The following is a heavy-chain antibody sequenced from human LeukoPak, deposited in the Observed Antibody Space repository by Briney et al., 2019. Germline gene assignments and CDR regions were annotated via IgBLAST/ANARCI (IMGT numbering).Heavy chain of an antibody. Sequence: QPGGSLRLSCAASGFTFADYAMHWVRQAPGKGLEWVSGISWNSGSIAYVASVKGRFTISRDSAKNSLYLQMNSLRAEDTAVYYCARNPFYGSWYYWGQGTLVTVSS. CDR3: ARNPFYGSWYY. CDR1: GFTFADYA. CDR2: ISWNSGSI. J-gene: IGHJ4*02. D-gene: IGHD3-10*01. V-gene: IGHV3-9*01.